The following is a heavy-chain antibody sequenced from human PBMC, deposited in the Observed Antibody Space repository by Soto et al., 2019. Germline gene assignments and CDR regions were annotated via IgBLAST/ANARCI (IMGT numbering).Heavy chain of an antibody. Sequence: ASVKVSCKASGFTFTGSALQWVRQARGQGLEWIGWIIIGSGNTNYAQKFQERVTITRDMSTSTAYMELSSLRSDDTALYYCAAYSDSWTGFEFWGQGTLVTVSS. D-gene: IGHD1-26*01. CDR3: AAYSDSWTGFEF. V-gene: IGHV1-58*01. CDR2: IIIGSGNT. J-gene: IGHJ4*02. CDR1: GFTFTGSA.